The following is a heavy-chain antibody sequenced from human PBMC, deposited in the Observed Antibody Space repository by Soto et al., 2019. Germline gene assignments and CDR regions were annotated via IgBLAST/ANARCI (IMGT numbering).Heavy chain of an antibody. V-gene: IGHV4-39*01. CDR2: IYYSGST. D-gene: IGHD6-19*01. CDR3: ARVVLNTGYSSGWYDY. Sequence: SETLSLTFTVSGSSIRRSSYYWGWLRQPPGKGLEWIGSIYYSGSTYYNPSLKSRVTISVDTSKNQFSLKLSSVTAADTAVYYCARVVLNTGYSSGWYDYWGQGTLVTVS. CDR1: GSSIRRSSYY. J-gene: IGHJ4*02.